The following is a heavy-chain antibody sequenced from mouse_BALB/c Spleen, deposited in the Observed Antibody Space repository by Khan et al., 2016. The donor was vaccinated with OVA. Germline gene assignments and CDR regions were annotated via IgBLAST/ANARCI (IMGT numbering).Heavy chain of an antibody. CDR3: AKSKCLARY. J-gene: IGHJ2*01. CDR2: IWAGGST. V-gene: IGHV2-9*02. D-gene: IGHD3-3*01. Sequence: VQLQESGPGLVAPSQSLSITCTVYGYSLTRYGVHWVRQPPGKGLEWLGLIWAGGSTNYNWALMSRLSISIENSKSLVFLIMNSLQTDDTALYYGAKSKCLARYWGQGTTLTVSS. CDR1: GYSLTRYG.